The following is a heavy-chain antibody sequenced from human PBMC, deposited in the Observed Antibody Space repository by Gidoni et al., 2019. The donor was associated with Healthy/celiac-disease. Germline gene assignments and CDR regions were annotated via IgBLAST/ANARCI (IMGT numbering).Heavy chain of an antibody. J-gene: IGHJ4*02. V-gene: IGHV1-69*09. CDR3: ARVDVGAAVTPDY. D-gene: IGHD1-26*01. CDR1: GGTFSSYA. Sequence: QVQLVQSGAEVKKPGSSVKVSCKASGGTFSSYAISWVRQAPGQGLEWMGRIIPILGMANYAQKFQGRVTITADKSTSTAYMELSSLRSEDTAVYYSARVDVGAAVTPDYWGQGTLVTVSS. CDR2: IIPILGMA.